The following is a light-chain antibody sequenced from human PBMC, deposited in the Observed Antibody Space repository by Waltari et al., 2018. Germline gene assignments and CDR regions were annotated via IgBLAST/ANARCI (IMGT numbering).Light chain of an antibody. CDR2: GAS. Sequence: DIVLTQSPGTLSLSPGERATLSCRTSQSVSSTYLAWYQQKPGQAPRLLIHGASSRVTGLPDRFSGSVSGTDFTLTISRLEPEDFAVYYCQQYGSSPVTFGPGTKVDIK. CDR1: QSVSSTY. V-gene: IGKV3-20*01. J-gene: IGKJ3*01. CDR3: QQYGSSPVT.